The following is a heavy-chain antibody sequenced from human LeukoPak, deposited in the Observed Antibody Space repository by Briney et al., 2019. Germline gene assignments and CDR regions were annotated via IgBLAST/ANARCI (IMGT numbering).Heavy chain of an antibody. CDR2: IYYSGST. Sequence: SETLSLTCTVPGGSISSYYWSWIRQPPGKGLEWIGYIYYSGSTNYNPSLKSRVTISVDTSKNQFSLKLSSVTAADTAVYYCAREIRESNWFDSWGQGTLVTVSS. D-gene: IGHD3-10*01. CDR3: AREIRESNWFDS. J-gene: IGHJ5*01. V-gene: IGHV4-59*01. CDR1: GGSISSYY.